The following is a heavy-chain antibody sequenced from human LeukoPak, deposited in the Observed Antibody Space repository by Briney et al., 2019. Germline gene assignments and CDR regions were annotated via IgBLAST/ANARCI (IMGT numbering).Heavy chain of an antibody. CDR1: GVSISSYF. Sequence: SETLSLTCTVSGVSISSYFWNWIRQPPGQRLQWIGYMSNTGITKYNPALKSRVTISADTSKNQFSLILNSVTTADTAVYYCAKASVSTAVLFDLWGQGTLVAVS. CDR2: MSNTGIT. J-gene: IGHJ4*02. D-gene: IGHD5/OR15-5a*01. CDR3: AKASVSTAVLFDL. V-gene: IGHV4-59*01.